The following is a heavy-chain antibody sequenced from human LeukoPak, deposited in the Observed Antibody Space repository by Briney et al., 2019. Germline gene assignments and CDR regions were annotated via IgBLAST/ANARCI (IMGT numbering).Heavy chain of an antibody. CDR2: INPNSGGT. CDR1: GYTFTGYY. V-gene: IGHV1-2*02. J-gene: IGHJ5*02. D-gene: IGHD3-10*01. CDR3: ARDRVFLLWFGESDRWFDP. Sequence: ASVKVSCKASGYTFTGYYMHWVRQAPGQGLEWMGWINPNSGGTNYAQKLQGRVTMTTDTSTSTAYVELRSLRSDDTAVYYCARDRVFLLWFGESDRWFDPWGQGTLVTVSS.